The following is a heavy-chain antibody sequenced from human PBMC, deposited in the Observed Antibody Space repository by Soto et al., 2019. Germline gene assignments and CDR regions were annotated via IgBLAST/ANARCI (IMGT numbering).Heavy chain of an antibody. Sequence: GGSLRLSCAASGFTFSSYTMNWVRQAPGKGLEWVSTFSGSNGNTHYADSVKGRFTISGDNSKNTLYLQMNSLRAEDTAVYYCATATYYYDSSGYEGSYWYFDLWGRGTLVTVSS. J-gene: IGHJ2*01. CDR1: GFTFSSYT. V-gene: IGHV3-23*01. CDR3: ATATYYYDSSGYEGSYWYFDL. CDR2: FSGSNGNT. D-gene: IGHD3-22*01.